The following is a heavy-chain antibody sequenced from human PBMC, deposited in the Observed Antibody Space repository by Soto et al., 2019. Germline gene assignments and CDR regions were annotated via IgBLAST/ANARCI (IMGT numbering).Heavy chain of an antibody. CDR3: ARGEQRVVVVAATGY. Sequence: PGGSLRLSCAASGFTFSSYAMHWVRQAPGKGLEWVAVISYDGSNKYYADSVKGRFTISRDNSKNTLYLQMNSLRAEDTAVYYCARGEQRVVVVAATGYWGQGT. V-gene: IGHV3-30-3*01. CDR1: GFTFSSYA. J-gene: IGHJ4*02. CDR2: ISYDGSNK. D-gene: IGHD2-15*01.